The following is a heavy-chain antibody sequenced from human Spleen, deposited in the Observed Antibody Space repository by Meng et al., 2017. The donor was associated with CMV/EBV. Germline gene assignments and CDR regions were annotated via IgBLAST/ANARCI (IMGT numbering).Heavy chain of an antibody. J-gene: IGHJ4*02. V-gene: IGHV4-34*01. D-gene: IGHD2-8*01. CDR3: ATLYCTTTSCPRFY. Sequence: GSLRLSCGVYGGSFSAHYWSWVRQPPGKGLEWIGEINHSGSTSYSPPLKSRVTISVDTSNSQFSLKLTPVTAADTAMYYCATLYCTTTSCPRFYWGQGTLVTVSS. CDR1: GGSFSAHY. CDR2: INHSGST.